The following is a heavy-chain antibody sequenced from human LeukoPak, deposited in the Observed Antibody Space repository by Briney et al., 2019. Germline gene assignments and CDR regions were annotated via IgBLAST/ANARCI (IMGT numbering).Heavy chain of an antibody. J-gene: IGHJ6*02. CDR1: GFTFSSYA. CDR2: ISYDGSNK. Sequence: QPGGSLRLSCAASGFTFSSYAMHWVRQAPGKGLEWVAVISYDGSNKYYADSVKGRFTISRDNSKNTLYLQMNSLRAEDTAVYYCARRGYGDYVLGYYYYGMDVWGQGTTVTVSS. V-gene: IGHV3-30*14. D-gene: IGHD4-17*01. CDR3: ARRGYGDYVLGYYYYGMDV.